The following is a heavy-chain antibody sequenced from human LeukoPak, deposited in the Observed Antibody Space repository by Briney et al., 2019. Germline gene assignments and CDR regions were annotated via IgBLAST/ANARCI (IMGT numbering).Heavy chain of an antibody. CDR2: ISSSSSTI. Sequence: GGSLRLSCAASGFTFSSYSMNWVRQAPGKGLEWVSYISSSSSTIYYADSVKGRFTISRDNAKNSLYLQMNSLRASDTAIYYCARGHSGDALMVQDLDYWGQGTLVTVSS. D-gene: IGHD3-10*01. CDR1: GFTFSSYS. J-gene: IGHJ4*02. CDR3: ARGHSGDALMVQDLDY. V-gene: IGHV3-48*01.